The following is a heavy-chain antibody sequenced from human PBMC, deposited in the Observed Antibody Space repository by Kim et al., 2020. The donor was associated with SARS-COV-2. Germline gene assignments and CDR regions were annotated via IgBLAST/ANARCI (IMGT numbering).Heavy chain of an antibody. CDR1: GGSISSGGYY. CDR2: IYYSGST. CDR3: ARFSKLGYCSSTSCYQNWFDP. Sequence: SETLSLTCTVSGGSISSGGYYWSWIRQHPGKGLEWIGYIYYSGSTYYNPSLKSRVTISVDTSKNQFSLKLSSVTAADTAVYYCARFSKLGYCSSTSCYQNWFDPWGQGTLVTVSS. J-gene: IGHJ5*02. D-gene: IGHD2-2*01. V-gene: IGHV4-31*03.